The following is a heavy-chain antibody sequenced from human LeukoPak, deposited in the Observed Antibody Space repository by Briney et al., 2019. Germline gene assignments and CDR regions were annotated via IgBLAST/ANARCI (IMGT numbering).Heavy chain of an antibody. Sequence: PGGSLRLSCAASGFTFDDYAMNWVRQAPGKGLEWVSGINWNGGSTGYADSVKGRFTISRDNAKNSLYLQMTSLRAEDTALYYCARVGIYYDSSGYFLALDFWGQGTLVTVSS. CDR3: ARVGIYYDSSGYFLALDF. D-gene: IGHD3-22*01. CDR1: GFTFDDYA. CDR2: INWNGGST. J-gene: IGHJ4*02. V-gene: IGHV3-20*04.